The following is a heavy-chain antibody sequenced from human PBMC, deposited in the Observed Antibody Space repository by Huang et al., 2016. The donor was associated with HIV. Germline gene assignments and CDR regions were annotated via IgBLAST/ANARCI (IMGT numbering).Heavy chain of an antibody. J-gene: IGHJ4*02. CDR1: GYIFTTPW. D-gene: IGHD3-10*01. CDR3: ARLAGGTWSYYFDL. CDR2: IYPGDSDT. Sequence: EVELVQSGPAVKKPGESLKISCKGSGYIFTTPWIGWVRQMPGKGLAGLGIIYPGDSDTRYSPSFQGQGTMSVDKSINTAYLHWSSLKASDTAMYYCARLAGGTWSYYFDLWGQGALVTVSS. V-gene: IGHV5-51*03.